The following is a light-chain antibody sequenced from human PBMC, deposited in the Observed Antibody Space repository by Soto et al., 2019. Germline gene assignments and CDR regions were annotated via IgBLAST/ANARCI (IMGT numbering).Light chain of an antibody. J-gene: IGLJ1*01. CDR2: EVN. CDR3: SSYAGINNLGV. CDR1: SSDVGGYKY. V-gene: IGLV2-8*01. Sequence: QSVLTQPPSASGSPGQSVTISCTGTSSDVGGYKYVSWYQQHPGKAPTLMIFEVNKPPSGVPDRFSGYKSGNTASLTVSGLQAEYEADYYCSSYAGINNLGVFGTGTKVTVL.